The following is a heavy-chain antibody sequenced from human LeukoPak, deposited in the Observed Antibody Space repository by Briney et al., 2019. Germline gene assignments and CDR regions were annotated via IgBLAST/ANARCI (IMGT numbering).Heavy chain of an antibody. CDR1: GFTFSSYW. V-gene: IGHV3-7*03. CDR2: IKQDGSEK. J-gene: IGHJ3*02. CDR3: AKASTRSFTSGYYGDAFDI. Sequence: PGGSLRLSCAASGFTFSSYWMSWVRQAPGKGLEWVANIKQDGSEKYYADSVRGRFTISRDNAKNSLYLQMNSLRAEDMALYYCAKASTRSFTSGYYGDAFDIWGQGTMVSVSS. D-gene: IGHD3-22*01.